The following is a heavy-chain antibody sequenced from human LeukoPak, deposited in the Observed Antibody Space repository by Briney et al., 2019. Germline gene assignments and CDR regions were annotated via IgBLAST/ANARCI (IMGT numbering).Heavy chain of an antibody. D-gene: IGHD5-18*01. Sequence: GGSLRLSCGASGFTFSNHWMGWVRQAPENGLEWVAIMNVDGSDKYHRDSVKGRFTISRDNAKNTLYLQMNSLRVEDTALYYCTRGDGRGRSDGAIWGPGTLVTVSS. V-gene: IGHV3-7*01. J-gene: IGHJ4*02. CDR3: TRGDGRGRSDGAI. CDR1: GFTFSNHW. CDR2: MNVDGSDK.